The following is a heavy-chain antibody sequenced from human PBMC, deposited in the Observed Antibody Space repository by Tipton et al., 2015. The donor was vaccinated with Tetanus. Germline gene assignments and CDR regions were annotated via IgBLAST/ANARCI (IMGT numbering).Heavy chain of an antibody. CDR2: INPSGGST. D-gene: IGHD3-3*01. CDR1: GYSFTSYW. Sequence: VQLVQSGAEVKKPGESLRISCKGSGYSFTSYWISWVRQMPGKGLEWMGIINPSGGSTSYAQKFQGRVTMTRDTSTSTVYMELSSLRSEDTAVYYCARGSFEWTLDYWGQGTLVTVSS. V-gene: IGHV1-46*01. CDR3: ARGSFEWTLDY. J-gene: IGHJ4*02.